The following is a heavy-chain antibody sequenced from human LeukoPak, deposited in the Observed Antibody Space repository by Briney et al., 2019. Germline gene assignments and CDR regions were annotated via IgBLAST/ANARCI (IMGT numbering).Heavy chain of an antibody. J-gene: IGHJ4*02. CDR1: GFTFSSYW. D-gene: IGHD3-3*01. CDR2: IKQDGSQK. V-gene: IGHV3-7*01. CDR3: ARGVPYASWSGPHYSDY. Sequence: PGGSLRLSCAASGFTFSSYWMSWVRQAPGKGLEWVANIKQDGSQKYYMDSVKGRFSISRDNAKNSLYLQMNSLRAEDTVVYYCARGVPYASWSGPHYSDYWGQGTLVTVSS.